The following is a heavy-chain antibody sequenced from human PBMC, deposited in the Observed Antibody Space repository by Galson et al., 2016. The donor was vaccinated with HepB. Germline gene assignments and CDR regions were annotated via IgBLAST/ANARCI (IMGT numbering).Heavy chain of an antibody. CDR1: GFTFSKYA. CDR3: AKSETTAPWGSLGDWHFDL. J-gene: IGHJ2*01. Sequence: SLRLSCAASGFTFSKYALSWVRQAPGQGLEGVSAVSGPSDHTYYADSVNGRFTISRDNSRNTLNLEMSSLRPEDTAVYYCAKSETTAPWGSLGDWHFDLWGRGTLVTGSS. CDR2: VSGPSDHT. D-gene: IGHD3-16*01. V-gene: IGHV3-23*01.